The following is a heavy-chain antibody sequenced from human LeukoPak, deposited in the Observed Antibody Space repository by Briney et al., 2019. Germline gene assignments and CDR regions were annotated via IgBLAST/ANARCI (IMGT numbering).Heavy chain of an antibody. V-gene: IGHV3-7*01. CDR2: IKQDGSEK. Sequence: GGSLRLSCAASGFTFSSYWMNWVRRAPGKGLEWVANIKQDGSEKYYVDSVKGRFTISRDNAKNSLYLQMNSLRAEDTAVYYCARGEYCSSTSCYYYYYGMDVWGQGTTVTVSS. CDR1: GFTFSSYW. J-gene: IGHJ6*02. D-gene: IGHD2-2*01. CDR3: ARGEYCSSTSCYYYYYGMDV.